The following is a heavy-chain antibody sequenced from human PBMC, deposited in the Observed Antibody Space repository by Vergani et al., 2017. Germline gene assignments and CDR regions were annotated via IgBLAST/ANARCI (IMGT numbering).Heavy chain of an antibody. D-gene: IGHD2-2*01. CDR2: IYPVDSDT. CDR3: ARLVVPAAAYYYYMDV. CDR1: GYSFTTYW. V-gene: IGHV5-51*01. Sequence: EVQLVQSGAEVKKPGEPLKIFCKGSGYSFTTYWIGWVRQMPGKGLEWMWIIYPVDSDTRYSLSFQGQVTISADKSISTAYLQWSSLKASDTAMYYCARLVVPAAAYYYYMDVWGKGTTVTVSS. J-gene: IGHJ6*03.